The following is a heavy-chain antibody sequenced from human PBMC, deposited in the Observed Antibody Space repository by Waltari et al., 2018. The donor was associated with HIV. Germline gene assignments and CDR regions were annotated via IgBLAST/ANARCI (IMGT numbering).Heavy chain of an antibody. CDR3: ARRQQLTD. V-gene: IGHV3-7*01. J-gene: IGHJ4*02. Sequence: EVRLVESGGGLVQPGGSLRLSCAASGFTFSSSWMTWVRRAPGKGWEWVANIKEDGSEIHYVDSVKGRCTISRDNAKNSLYRQMNSLRAEDTAVYYCARRQQLTDWGQGTLVTVSS. CDR2: IKEDGSEI. D-gene: IGHD6-13*01. CDR1: GFTFSSSW.